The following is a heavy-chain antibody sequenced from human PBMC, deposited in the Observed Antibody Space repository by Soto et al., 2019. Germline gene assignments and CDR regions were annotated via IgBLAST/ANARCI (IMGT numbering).Heavy chain of an antibody. J-gene: IGHJ5*02. CDR3: ARRRWIKLYNWLDP. CDR2: INAGNGNT. D-gene: IGHD5-12*01. V-gene: IGHV1-3*01. Sequence: ASVKVSCKASGYTFTSYAMHWVRQAPGQRLEWMGWINAGNGNTKYSQKFQGRVTITSDTSASTAYMELSSLRSEDTAVYYCARRRWIKLYNWLDPWGQGTLVTVSS. CDR1: GYTFTSYA.